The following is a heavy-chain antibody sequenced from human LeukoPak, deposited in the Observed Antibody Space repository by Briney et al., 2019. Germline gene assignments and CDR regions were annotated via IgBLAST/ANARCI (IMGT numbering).Heavy chain of an antibody. Sequence: SQTLALTGAVSGYSISSGYYWGWIRQPPGKGLEWIGHIFHSGSTYYNPSLKSRVNMSVDTSKNQTSLKLSSVTAADTAVYYCARASGSYGSGSYYYYGMDVWGKGTTVTVSS. D-gene: IGHD3-10*01. V-gene: IGHV4-38-2*01. CDR3: ARASGSYGSGSYYYYGMDV. CDR1: GYSISSGYY. CDR2: IFHSGST. J-gene: IGHJ6*04.